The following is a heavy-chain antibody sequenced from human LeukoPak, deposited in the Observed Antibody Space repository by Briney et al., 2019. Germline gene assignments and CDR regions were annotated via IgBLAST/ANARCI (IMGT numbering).Heavy chain of an antibody. J-gene: IGHJ4*02. V-gene: IGHV3-21*01. D-gene: IGHD2-21*01. CDR2: ISSSSSYI. Sequence: RPGGSLRLSCAASGFTFSSYSMNWVRQAPGKGLEWVSSISSSSSYIYYADSVKGRFTISRDNAKNSLYLQMNSLRAEDTAVYYCARDIGIAMETDYWGQGTLVTVSS. CDR1: GFTFSSYS. CDR3: ARDIGIAMETDY.